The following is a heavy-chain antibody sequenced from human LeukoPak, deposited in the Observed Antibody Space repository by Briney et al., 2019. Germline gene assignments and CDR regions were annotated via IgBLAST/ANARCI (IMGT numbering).Heavy chain of an antibody. Sequence: GGSLRLSCAASGFTFSSYAMSWVRQAPGKGLEWVSAISGSGGSTYYADSVKGRFTISRDNSKNTLYLQMNSLRADDTAVYYCASFAAWGGFNDWGQGTLVTVSS. J-gene: IGHJ4*02. D-gene: IGHD2-15*01. CDR1: GFTFSSYA. CDR2: ISGSGGST. CDR3: ASFAAWGGFND. V-gene: IGHV3-23*01.